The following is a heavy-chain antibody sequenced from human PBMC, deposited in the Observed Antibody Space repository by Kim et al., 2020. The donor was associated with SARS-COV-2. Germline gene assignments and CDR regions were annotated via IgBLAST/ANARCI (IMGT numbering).Heavy chain of an antibody. D-gene: IGHD3-3*01. V-gene: IGHV4-31*02. Sequence: LKGRVTKTVDTSKNQFSLKLSSVTAADTAVYYCARGDTIFGVVINAFDIWGQGTMVTVSS. J-gene: IGHJ3*02. CDR3: ARGDTIFGVVINAFDI.